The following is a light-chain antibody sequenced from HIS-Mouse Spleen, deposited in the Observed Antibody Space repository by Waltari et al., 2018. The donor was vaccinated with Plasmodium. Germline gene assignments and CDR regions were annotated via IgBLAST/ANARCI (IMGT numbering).Light chain of an antibody. V-gene: IGLV3-10*01. J-gene: IGLJ3*02. Sequence: SYELTQPPSVSVSPGQTARTTRSGDALPKNYDYWYQQKSGQAPVLVIYEDSKRPSGIPERFSGSSSGTMATLTISGAQVEDEADYYCYSTDSSGNHRVFGGGTKLTVL. CDR1: ALPKNY. CDR3: YSTDSSGNHRV. CDR2: EDS.